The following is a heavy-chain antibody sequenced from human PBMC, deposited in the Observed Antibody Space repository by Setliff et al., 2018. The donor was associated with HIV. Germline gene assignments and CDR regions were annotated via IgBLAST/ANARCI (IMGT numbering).Heavy chain of an antibody. V-gene: IGHV4-39*01. Sequence: SETLSLTCTVYGGSISGSNYVWGWIRQPPGKGLEWIGSIYYSGSTYYNPSLKSRVTISVDTSKNQFSLKMSSLTAADTAVYYCARHGGITGTTDAFDIWGQGTMVTVSS. D-gene: IGHD1-7*01. J-gene: IGHJ3*02. CDR1: GGSISGSNYV. CDR2: IYYSGST. CDR3: ARHGGITGTTDAFDI.